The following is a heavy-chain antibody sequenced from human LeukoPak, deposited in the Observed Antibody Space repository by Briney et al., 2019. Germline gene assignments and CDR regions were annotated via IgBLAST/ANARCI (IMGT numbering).Heavy chain of an antibody. CDR1: GFAVSSNY. D-gene: IGHD6-6*01. J-gene: IGHJ4*02. CDR2: VYSGDNT. V-gene: IGHV3-53*01. CDR3: ARDAANSIAARYDY. Sequence: LTGGSLRLSRAASGFAVSSNYMSWVRQAPGKGLEWVSVVYSGDNTYYAASVRGRFTISRDNSKNTLYLRMNSLRPEDTAVYFCARDAANSIAARYDYWGQGTLVTVSS.